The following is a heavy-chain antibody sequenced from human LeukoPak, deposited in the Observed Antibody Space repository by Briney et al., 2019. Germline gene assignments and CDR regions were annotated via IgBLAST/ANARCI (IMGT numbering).Heavy chain of an antibody. J-gene: IGHJ4*02. D-gene: IGHD6-19*01. CDR3: ASGSDSSY. V-gene: IGHV3-11*04. Sequence: GGSLRLSCAASGFTFSDYYMSWIRQAPGKGLEWVSYISSSGSTIYYADSVKGRFTISRDNSKNTAYLKINSLRPEDTALYYCASGSDSSYWGQGTLVTVSS. CDR2: ISSSGSTI. CDR1: GFTFSDYY.